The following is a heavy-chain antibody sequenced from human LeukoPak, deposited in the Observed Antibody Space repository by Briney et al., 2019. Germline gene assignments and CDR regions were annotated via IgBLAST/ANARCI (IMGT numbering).Heavy chain of an antibody. V-gene: IGHV4-59*08. CDR1: GGSISSYY. CDR2: IYYSGST. Sequence: SGTLSLTCTVSGGSISSYYWSWIRQPPGKGLEWIGYIYYSGSTNYNPSLKSRVTISVDTSKNQFSLKLSSVTAADTAVYYCARSQGLDYFDYWGQGTLVTVSS. CDR3: ARSQGLDYFDY. J-gene: IGHJ4*02.